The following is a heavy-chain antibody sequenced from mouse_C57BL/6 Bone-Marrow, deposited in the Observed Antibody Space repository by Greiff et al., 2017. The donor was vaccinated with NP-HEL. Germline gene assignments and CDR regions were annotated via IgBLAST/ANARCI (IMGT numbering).Heavy chain of an antibody. CDR3: ARKDYGSSYRAMDY. J-gene: IGHJ4*01. Sequence: VKLMESGPGLVQPSQSLSITCTVSGFSLTSYGVHWVRQSPGKGLEWLGVIWSGGSTDYNAAFISRLSISKDNSKSQVFFKMNSLQADDTAIYYCARKDYGSSYRAMDYWGQGTSVTVSS. V-gene: IGHV2-2*01. CDR1: GFSLTSYG. CDR2: IWSGGST. D-gene: IGHD1-1*01.